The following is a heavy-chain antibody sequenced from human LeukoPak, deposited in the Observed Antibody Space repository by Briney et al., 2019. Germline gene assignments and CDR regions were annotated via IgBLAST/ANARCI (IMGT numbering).Heavy chain of an antibody. CDR2: IYYSGST. CDR1: GGSISSYY. J-gene: IGHJ6*02. D-gene: IGHD4-11*01. V-gene: IGHV4-59*01. Sequence: SETLSLACTVSGGSISSYYWSWIRQPPGKGLEWIGYIYYSGSTNYNPSLKSRVTISVDTSKNQFSLKLSSVTAADTAVYYCARVRADYQDYYYYGMDVWGQGTTVTVSS. CDR3: ARVRADYQDYYYYGMDV.